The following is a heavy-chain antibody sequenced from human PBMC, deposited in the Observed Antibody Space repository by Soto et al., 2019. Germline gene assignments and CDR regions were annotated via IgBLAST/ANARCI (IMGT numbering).Heavy chain of an antibody. D-gene: IGHD3-3*01. Sequence: ASVKVSCKASGYTFTSYGISWVRQAPGQGLEWMGWISAYNGNTNYAQKLQGRVTMTTDTSTSTAYMELRSLRSDDTAVYYCARFLGSSYTYYYYYYMDVWGKGTTVTVSS. CDR3: ARFLGSSYTYYYYYYMDV. CDR1: GYTFTSYG. CDR2: ISAYNGNT. J-gene: IGHJ6*03. V-gene: IGHV1-18*01.